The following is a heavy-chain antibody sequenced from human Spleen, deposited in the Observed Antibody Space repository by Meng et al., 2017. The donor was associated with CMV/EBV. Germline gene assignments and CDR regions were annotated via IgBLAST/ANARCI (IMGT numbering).Heavy chain of an antibody. V-gene: IGHV1-18*01. CDR1: GGTFSSYA. CDR3: ARGPLHGYDFWSGHFDY. Sequence: ASVKVSCKASGGTFSSYAISWVRQAPGQGLEWMGWISAYNGNTNYVQNLQGRITMTTDTSTSTAYMELRSLRYDDTAVYYCARGPLHGYDFWSGHFDYWGQGTLVTVSS. D-gene: IGHD3-3*01. CDR2: ISAYNGNT. J-gene: IGHJ4*02.